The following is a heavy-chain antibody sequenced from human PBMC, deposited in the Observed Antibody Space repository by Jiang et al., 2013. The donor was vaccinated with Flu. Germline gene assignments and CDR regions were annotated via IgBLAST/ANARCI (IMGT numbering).Heavy chain of an antibody. D-gene: IGHD3-16*01. CDR3: AKDLGGVWLGGGTFGI. J-gene: IGHJ3*02. Sequence: QLLESGGGVVQPGGSLGPSCAASGFNFRSYGMHWVRQAPGKGLEWVTFIRFDGTNTYYVDSVKGRFTISRDNSKSTLYLQMHTLKPEDTALYYCAKDLGGVWLGGGTFGIWGQGTMVTVSS. CDR2: IRFDGTNT. V-gene: IGHV3-30*02. CDR1: GFNFRSYG.